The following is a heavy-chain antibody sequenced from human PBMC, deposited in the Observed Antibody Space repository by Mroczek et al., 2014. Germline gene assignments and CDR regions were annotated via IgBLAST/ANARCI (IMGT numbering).Heavy chain of an antibody. CDR3: ARVSAAMRVGDAFDI. CDR2: IYTSGST. J-gene: IGHJ3*02. Sequence: QLQESGPGLVKPSQTLSLTCTVSGGSISSGSYYWSWIRQPAGKGLEWIGRIYTSGSTNYNPSLKSRVTISVDTSKNQFSLKLSSVTAADTAVYYCARVSAAMRVGDAFDIWGQGTMVTVSS. CDR1: GGSISSGSYY. V-gene: IGHV4-61*02. D-gene: IGHD5-18*01.